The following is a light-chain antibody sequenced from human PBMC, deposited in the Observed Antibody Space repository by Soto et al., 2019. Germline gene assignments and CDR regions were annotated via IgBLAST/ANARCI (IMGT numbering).Light chain of an antibody. Sequence: VVTQPPSASGTPGQRVTISCSGSSSNIGSNYVYWYQQLPGTAPKLLIYRNNQRPSGVPDRFSGSKSGTSASLAISGLRSEDEADYYCAAWDDSLSGPVFGGGTQLTVL. J-gene: IGLJ7*01. CDR1: SSNIGSNY. V-gene: IGLV1-47*01. CDR3: AAWDDSLSGPV. CDR2: RNN.